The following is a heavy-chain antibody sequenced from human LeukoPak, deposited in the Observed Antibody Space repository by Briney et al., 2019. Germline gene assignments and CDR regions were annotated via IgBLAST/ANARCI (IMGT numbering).Heavy chain of an antibody. CDR2: IHYSGST. CDR1: GGSIRSSTYY. V-gene: IGHV4-39*07. Sequence: SETPSLTCSVSGGSIRSSTYYWGWIRQPPGKGLEWIGSIHYSGSTYYNPSLKSRVIISVDTSKNQFSLKLSSVTAADTAVYYCASPWGSPSDYWGQGTLVTVSS. J-gene: IGHJ4*02. D-gene: IGHD1-26*01. CDR3: ASPWGSPSDY.